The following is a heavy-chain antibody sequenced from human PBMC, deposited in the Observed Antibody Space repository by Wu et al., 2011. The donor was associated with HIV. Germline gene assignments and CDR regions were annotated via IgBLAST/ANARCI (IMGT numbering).Heavy chain of an antibody. CDR3: ARAAPASGGDY. D-gene: IGHD3-10*01. Sequence: QVQLVQSGAELKKPGASVKVSCKASGYTFTGYYMHWVRQAPGQGLEWMGWIDPNRGGTNYAQKFQGRVTMTRDTSISTAYMELSSLRSDDTAVYYCARAAPASGGDYWGQGTLVTVSS. CDR1: GYTFTGYY. CDR2: IDPNRGGT. J-gene: IGHJ4*02. V-gene: IGHV1-2*02.